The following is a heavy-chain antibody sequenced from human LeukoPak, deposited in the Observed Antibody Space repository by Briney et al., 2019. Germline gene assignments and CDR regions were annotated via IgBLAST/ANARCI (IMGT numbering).Heavy chain of an antibody. CDR2: ISWDGGST. Sequence: GGSLRLSCAASGFTFYDYTMHWVRQAPGKGLEWVSLISWDGGSTYYADSVKGRFTISRDNSKNSLYLQMNSLRTEDTALYYCAKAPYPFITMAPCGYWGQGTLVTVSS. V-gene: IGHV3-43*01. CDR3: AKAPYPFITMAPCGY. CDR1: GFTFYDYT. D-gene: IGHD3-10*01. J-gene: IGHJ4*02.